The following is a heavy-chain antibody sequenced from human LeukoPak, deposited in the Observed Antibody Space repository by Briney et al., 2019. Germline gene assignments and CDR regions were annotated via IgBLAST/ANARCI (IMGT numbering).Heavy chain of an antibody. J-gene: IGHJ4*02. V-gene: IGHV3-21*01. CDR1: GFTFSSYS. CDR3: ARDSSGWYVGPDY. Sequence: PGGPLRLSCAASGFTFSSYSMNWVRQAQGQGLEWVSSISSSSSYIYYADSVKGRFTISRDNAKNSLYLQMNSLRAEDTAVYYCARDSSGWYVGPDYWGQGTLVTVSS. D-gene: IGHD6-19*01. CDR2: ISSSSSYI.